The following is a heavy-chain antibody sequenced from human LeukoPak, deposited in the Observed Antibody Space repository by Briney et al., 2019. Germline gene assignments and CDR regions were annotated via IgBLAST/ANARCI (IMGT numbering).Heavy chain of an antibody. V-gene: IGHV3-23*01. CDR1: GFTFSSYA. J-gene: IGHJ4*02. Sequence: GGSLRLSCAASGFTFSSYAMSWVRQAPGKGLEWISAISGSGGSTYYADSVKGRFTISRDNSKNTLYLQMNSLRAEDTAVYYCAKDFRRGYSYGYYFDYWGQGTLVTVSS. CDR3: AKDFRRGYSYGYYFDY. CDR2: ISGSGGST. D-gene: IGHD5-18*01.